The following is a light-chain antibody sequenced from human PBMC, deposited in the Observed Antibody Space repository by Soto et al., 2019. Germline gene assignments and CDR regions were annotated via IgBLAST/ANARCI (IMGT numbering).Light chain of an antibody. V-gene: IGKV1-39*01. CDR1: QGLXTY. Sequence: DIQLTQSPSSLSASVGDSVTITCRASQGLXTYLNWYFQKPGKAPKLLIXAASNLQSGVPSRFSGSGSGKDFTLTISSLQPEDFATYFCQQSYSTPPWTFGQGTKVDIK. CDR2: AAS. J-gene: IGKJ1*01. CDR3: QQSYSTPPWT.